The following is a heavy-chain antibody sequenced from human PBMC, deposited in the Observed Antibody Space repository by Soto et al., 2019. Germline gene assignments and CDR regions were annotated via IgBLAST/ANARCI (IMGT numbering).Heavy chain of an antibody. CDR1: GYTFTAYF. CDR2: INPGNGNT. V-gene: IGHV1-3*01. Sequence: QVQLVQSGAQVKKPGASVKVSCEASGYTFTAYFIHWVRQAPGQGLEWLGRINPGNGNTKFSQKFQGRITIIRDTTARTAYMELSSLRSEDTAVYYCTRGLLTYGSWDPFGFWGQGSLVAVS. J-gene: IGHJ4*02. D-gene: IGHD3-10*01. CDR3: TRGLLTYGSWDPFGF.